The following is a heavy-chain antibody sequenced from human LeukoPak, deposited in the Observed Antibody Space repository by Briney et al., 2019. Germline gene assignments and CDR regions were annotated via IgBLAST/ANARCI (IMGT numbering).Heavy chain of an antibody. CDR3: VRSSAAAKYYFDY. CDR1: GFIFSRHT. CDR2: ISYDGSNE. Sequence: AGGSLRLSCAASGFIFSRHTMHWVRQAPGKGLQWVALISYDGSNEYFADSVKGRFTISRDNSRNTQSLQVNSLRLEDTAVYYCVRSSAAAKYYFDYWGQGTLVTVSS. D-gene: IGHD6-13*01. J-gene: IGHJ4*02. V-gene: IGHV3-30-3*01.